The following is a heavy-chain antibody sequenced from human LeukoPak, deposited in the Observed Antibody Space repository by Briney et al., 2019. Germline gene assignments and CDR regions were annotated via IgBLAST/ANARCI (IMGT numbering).Heavy chain of an antibody. V-gene: IGHV4-59*08. J-gene: IGHJ4*02. CDR3: ARRVISSNASFDY. D-gene: IGHD2-21*01. CDR2: VYYTGST. Sequence: SETLSLTCTVSGGSINNYYWTWIRQPPGKGLECIGYVYYTGSTYYNPSLKSRVTISVDTSRNQFSLNLKSVTAADTAVYYCARRVISSNASFDYWGQGTLVTVSS. CDR1: GGSINNYY.